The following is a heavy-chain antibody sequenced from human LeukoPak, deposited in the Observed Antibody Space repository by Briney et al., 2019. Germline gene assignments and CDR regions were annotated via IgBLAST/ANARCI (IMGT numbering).Heavy chain of an antibody. CDR1: GFTFSSYA. D-gene: IGHD6-13*01. CDR2: ISGSGGST. CDR3: AKDVYRIAAAGKDY. Sequence: GGSLRLSCAASGFTFSSYAMSWVRQAPGKGLEWVPAISGSGGSTYYADSVKGRFTISRDNSKNTLYLQMNSLRAEDTAVYYCAKDVYRIAAAGKDYWGQGTLVTVSS. J-gene: IGHJ4*02. V-gene: IGHV3-23*01.